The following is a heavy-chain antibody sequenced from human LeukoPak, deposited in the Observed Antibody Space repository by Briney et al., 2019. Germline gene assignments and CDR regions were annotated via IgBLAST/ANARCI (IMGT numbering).Heavy chain of an antibody. J-gene: IGHJ5*02. Sequence: GGSLRLSCAASGFTFSGRWMSWLRQAPGKGLEWVANINQDGTDRYYVDSVKGRFTISRDNAKNSLYLQMNSLRAEDTAVYYCAREIVGTHKSRFDPWGQGTLVTVSS. CDR3: AREIVGTHKSRFDP. CDR1: GFTFSGRW. D-gene: IGHD1-26*01. CDR2: INQDGTDR. V-gene: IGHV3-7*03.